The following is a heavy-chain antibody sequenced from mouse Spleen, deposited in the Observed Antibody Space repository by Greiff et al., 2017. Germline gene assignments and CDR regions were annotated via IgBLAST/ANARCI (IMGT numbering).Heavy chain of an antibody. V-gene: IGHV5-9-1*01. Sequence: EVNVVESGGGLVKPGGSLKLSCAASGFTFSSYAMSWVRQTPEKRLEWVATISSGGSYTYYPDSVKGRFTISRDNAKNTLYLQMSSLRSEDTAMYYCASPLRLSWFAYWGQGTLVTVSA. CDR2: ISSGGSYT. D-gene: IGHD1-2*01. CDR3: ASPLRLSWFAY. J-gene: IGHJ3*01. CDR1: GFTFSSYA.